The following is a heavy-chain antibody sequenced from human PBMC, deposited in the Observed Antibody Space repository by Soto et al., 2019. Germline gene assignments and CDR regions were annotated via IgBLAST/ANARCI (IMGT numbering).Heavy chain of an antibody. V-gene: IGHV1-69*13. D-gene: IGHD3-22*01. J-gene: IGHJ4*02. Sequence: SVKVSCKASGGTFSTYAIDWVRQAPGQGLEWMGGIIPLFGTAKYAQNFQGRITITADESTNTAYMELRSLRSEDPAVYYCARGVHYDSSGYYYFYWGQGTLVTVSS. CDR3: ARGVHYDSSGYYYFY. CDR2: IIPLFGTA. CDR1: GGTFSTYA.